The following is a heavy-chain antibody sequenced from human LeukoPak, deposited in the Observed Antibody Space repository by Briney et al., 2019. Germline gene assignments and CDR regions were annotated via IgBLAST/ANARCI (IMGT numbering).Heavy chain of an antibody. D-gene: IGHD1-26*01. J-gene: IGHJ4*02. V-gene: IGHV4-31*03. CDR2: IHYSGST. CDR3: ARGAVGATSFDY. CDR1: GGSITSGNFY. Sequence: SETLSLTCTVSGGSITSGNFYWSWIRQHAGKGLEWIGHIHYSGSTNYKPSLRSRVSISVDTSNNHFSLRLSYVTAADAAVYFCARGAVGATSFDYWGQGAQVTVSS.